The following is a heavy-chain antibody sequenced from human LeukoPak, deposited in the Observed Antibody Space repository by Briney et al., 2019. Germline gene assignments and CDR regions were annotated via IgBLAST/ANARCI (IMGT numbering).Heavy chain of an antibody. V-gene: IGHV4-34*01. D-gene: IGHD2-2*01. CDR2: INHSGST. Sequence: PSETLSLTCAVYGGSFSGYYWSWIRQPPGKGLEWIGEINHSGSTNYNPSLKSRVNISVDTSKNQFSLKLSSVSAADTAVYYCARGRNACSSTSCYYYYYYDMDVWGQGTTVTVSS. CDR1: GGSFSGYY. J-gene: IGHJ6*02. CDR3: ARGRNACSSTSCYYYYYYDMDV.